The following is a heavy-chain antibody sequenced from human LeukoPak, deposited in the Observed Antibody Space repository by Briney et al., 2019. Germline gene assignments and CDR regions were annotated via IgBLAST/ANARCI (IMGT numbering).Heavy chain of an antibody. Sequence: GGSLRLSCAASGFTISNFGFHRVLQAPGKGLEWVAVIFYDGSRKFYADSVKGRFTISRDTSKNTLYLQLNSLRAEDTAVYYCARDDSATYYNLAYWGQGTPVTVSS. V-gene: IGHV3-33*01. D-gene: IGHD3-10*01. J-gene: IGHJ4*02. CDR1: GFTISNFG. CDR3: ARDDSATYYNLAY. CDR2: IFYDGSRK.